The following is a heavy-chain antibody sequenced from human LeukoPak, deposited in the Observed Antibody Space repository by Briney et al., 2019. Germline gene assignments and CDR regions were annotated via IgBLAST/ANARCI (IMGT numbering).Heavy chain of an antibody. D-gene: IGHD6-13*01. CDR3: ARRSNPYSSSWYFDY. J-gene: IGHJ4*02. CDR2: IYPGDSDT. Sequence: GESLKISCKGSGYSFTSYWFGWVRQMPGRGLEWMGIIYPGDSDTRYSPSFQGQVTISADKSISTAYLQWSSLKASDTAMYYCARRSNPYSSSWYFDYWGQGTLVTVSS. V-gene: IGHV5-51*01. CDR1: GYSFTSYW.